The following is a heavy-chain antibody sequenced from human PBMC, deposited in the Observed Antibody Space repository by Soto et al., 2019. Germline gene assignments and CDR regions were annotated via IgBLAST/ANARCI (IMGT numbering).Heavy chain of an antibody. CDR1: GFILNNYA. D-gene: IGHD7-27*01. V-gene: IGHV3-23*01. J-gene: IGHJ3*01. CDR3: VKRGRNWGAFDF. CDR2: IGGTDGDSDGVP. Sequence: VQLLESGGDLVQPGGSLRLSCVASGFILNNYAMSWVRQAPGKGLEWVSTIGGTDGDSDGVPWYEDSVKGRFTISRDSSANPLFRNMENLRAEASALYYCVKRGRNWGAFDFWGQGTTVVVSS.